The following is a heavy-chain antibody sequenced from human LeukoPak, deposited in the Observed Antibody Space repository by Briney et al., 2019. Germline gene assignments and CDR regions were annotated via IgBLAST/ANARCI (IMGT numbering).Heavy chain of an antibody. CDR1: GGSISSFY. V-gene: IGHV4-59*01. D-gene: IGHD7-27*01. J-gene: IGHJ5*01. Sequence: PPETLSLICVVSGGSISSFYWSWIGQPPGKGLEWIGDIYYSGSTNYNPSLKSRVTISRDTSKNHFSLKLSSVTAADTAVYYCARADVGNWFDPWGQGTLVSVSS. CDR2: IYYSGST. CDR3: ARADVGNWFDP.